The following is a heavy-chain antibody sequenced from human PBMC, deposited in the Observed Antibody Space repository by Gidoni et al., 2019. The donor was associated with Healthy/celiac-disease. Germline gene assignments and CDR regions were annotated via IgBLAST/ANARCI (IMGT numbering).Heavy chain of an antibody. V-gene: IGHV4-59*01. Sequence: QVQLQESGPGLVKPSETLSLTCTVSGGSISSYYWSWIRQPPGKGLEWIGYIYYSGSTNYNPSRKSRVTISVDTSKNQFSLKLSSVTAADTAVYYCARDSGPREGWGLYYYDSSGYNYFDYWGQGTLVTVSS. D-gene: IGHD3-22*01. CDR2: IYYSGST. J-gene: IGHJ4*02. CDR3: ARDSGPREGWGLYYYDSSGYNYFDY. CDR1: GGSISSYY.